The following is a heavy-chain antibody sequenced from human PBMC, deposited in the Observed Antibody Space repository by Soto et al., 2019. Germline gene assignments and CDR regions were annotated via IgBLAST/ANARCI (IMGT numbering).Heavy chain of an antibody. CDR1: GFTFSTNW. D-gene: IGHD6-19*01. V-gene: IGHV3-74*01. CDR2: INRDGSST. J-gene: IGHJ4*02. Sequence: EVQLVESGGVLVQPGGSLRLSCAASGFTFSTNWMRWVRQAPGKGLVWVSRINRDGSSTNYADSVKGRFTISRDNAKNPLYLQMNSLTAEDTAVYYCARGPSGWYGFDYWGQGTLVTVSS. CDR3: ARGPSGWYGFDY.